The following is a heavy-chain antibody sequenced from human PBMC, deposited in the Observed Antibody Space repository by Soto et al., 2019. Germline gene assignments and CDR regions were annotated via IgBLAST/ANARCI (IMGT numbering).Heavy chain of an antibody. Sequence: PGGSLGLSCAASGFTFSSYAMSWVRQAPGKGLEWVSAISGSGGSTYYADSVKGRFTISRDNSKNTLYLQMNSLRAEDTAVYYCAKSPGMYYYDSSGYYHYDYWGQGTLVTVS. D-gene: IGHD3-22*01. CDR2: ISGSGGST. CDR3: AKSPGMYYYDSSGYYHYDY. CDR1: GFTFSSYA. J-gene: IGHJ4*02. V-gene: IGHV3-23*01.